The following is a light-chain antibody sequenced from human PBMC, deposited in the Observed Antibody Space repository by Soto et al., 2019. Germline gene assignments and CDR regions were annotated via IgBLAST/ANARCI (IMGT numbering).Light chain of an antibody. V-gene: IGKV1-6*01. J-gene: IGKJ1*01. Sequence: AVQMTQSPSSLSASVGDRVTITCRASRGIERDLAWYQQKPGAAPKLLIFAASRLESGVPSRFSGSGSGTDFTLTISSLQPEDFANYYCFQESFYPRTFGQGTKVEV. CDR1: RGIERD. CDR3: FQESFYPRT. CDR2: AAS.